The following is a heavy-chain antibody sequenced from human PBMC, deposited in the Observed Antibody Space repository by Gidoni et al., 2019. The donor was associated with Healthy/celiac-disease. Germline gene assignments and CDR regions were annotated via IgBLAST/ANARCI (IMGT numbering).Heavy chain of an antibody. J-gene: IGHJ3*02. CDR1: GGTFSSYT. D-gene: IGHD3-22*01. Sequence: QVQLVQSGAEVKKPGSSVKVSCKASGGTFSSYTISWVRQAPGQGLEWMGRIIPILGIANYAQKFQGRVTITADKSTSTAYMELSSLRSEDTAVYYCARTYYYDSSGPSRGAFDIWGQGTMVTVSS. V-gene: IGHV1-69*02. CDR2: IIPILGIA. CDR3: ARTYYYDSSGPSRGAFDI.